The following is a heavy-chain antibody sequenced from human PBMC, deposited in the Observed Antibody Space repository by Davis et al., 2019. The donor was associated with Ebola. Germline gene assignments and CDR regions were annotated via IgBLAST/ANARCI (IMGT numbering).Heavy chain of an antibody. CDR1: GGTFTNYA. V-gene: IGHV1-69*04. CDR3: ARDGSVAAIELDY. Sequence: SVKVSCKPSGGTFTNYAVNWVRQAPGQGLEWMGRIIPVVDTKDYAQKFQGRVTLTADKATNTAYMELSGLRFDDTAVYYCARDGSVAAIELDYWGQGTLVTVSS. CDR2: IIPVVDTK. J-gene: IGHJ4*02. D-gene: IGHD2-2*02.